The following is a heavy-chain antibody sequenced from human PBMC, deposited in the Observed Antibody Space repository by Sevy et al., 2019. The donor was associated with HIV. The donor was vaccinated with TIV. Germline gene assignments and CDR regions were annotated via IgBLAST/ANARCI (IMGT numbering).Heavy chain of an antibody. CDR3: ARDLIAAAGSLDY. J-gene: IGHJ4*02. CDR1: GFTFSSYS. CDR2: ISSSSSTI. V-gene: IGHV3-48*01. D-gene: IGHD6-13*01. Sequence: GGSLRLSCAASGFTFSSYSMNWVRQAPGKGLEWVSYISSSSSTIYYADSVKGRFTISRANAKNSLYLQMNSLRAEDTAVYYCARDLIAAAGSLDYWGQGTLVTVSS.